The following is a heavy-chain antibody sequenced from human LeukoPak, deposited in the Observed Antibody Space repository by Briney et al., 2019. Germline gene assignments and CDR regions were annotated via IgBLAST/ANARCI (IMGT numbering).Heavy chain of an antibody. CDR3: ARIPGYCCGGRCYSYYYYGMDV. D-gene: IGHD2-15*01. Sequence: PSETLSLTCTVSGGSISSYYWSWIRQPPGKGLEWIGYIYYSGSTNYNPSLKSRVTISVDTSKNQFSLKLSSVTAADTAVYYCARIPGYCCGGRCYSYYYYGMDVWGQGTTVTVSS. J-gene: IGHJ6*01. CDR1: GGSISSYY. V-gene: IGHV4-59*01. CDR2: IYYSGST.